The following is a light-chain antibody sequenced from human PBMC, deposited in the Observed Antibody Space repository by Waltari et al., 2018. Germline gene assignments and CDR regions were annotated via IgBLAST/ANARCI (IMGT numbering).Light chain of an antibody. CDR1: SSDVGGYNY. CDR2: DVS. Sequence: QSALTQPRSVSGSPGQSVTICCTGTSSDVGGYNYVSWYQQHPGKAPKLMIYDVSKRPPGVPYRFSGSPSGNTASLTISGLQAADESDYYCCSYAGSYTFVVFGGGTKLTVL. J-gene: IGLJ2*01. CDR3: CSYAGSYTFVV. V-gene: IGLV2-11*01.